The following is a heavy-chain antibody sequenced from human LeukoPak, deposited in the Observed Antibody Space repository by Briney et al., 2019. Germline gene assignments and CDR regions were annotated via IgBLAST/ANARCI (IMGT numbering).Heavy chain of an antibody. Sequence: SQTLSLTCTVSGGSISSGSYYWSWIRQPAGKGLEWIGRIYTSGSTSYNPSLKSRVTILVDTSKNQFSLKLSSVTAADTAVYYCARSSWYDIIDYWGQGTLVTVSS. D-gene: IGHD6-13*01. V-gene: IGHV4-61*02. J-gene: IGHJ4*02. CDR3: ARSSWYDIIDY. CDR2: IYTSGST. CDR1: GGSISSGSYY.